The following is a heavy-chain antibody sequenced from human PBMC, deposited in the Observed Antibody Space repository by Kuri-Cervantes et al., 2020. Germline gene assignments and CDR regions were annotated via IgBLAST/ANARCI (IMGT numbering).Heavy chain of an antibody. Sequence: GGSLRLSCAASGFTFSSYSTNWVRQAPGKGLEWVSYISSSSSTIYYADSVKGRFTISRDNAKNSLYLQMNSLRDEDAAVYYCARDPETGTEPYYGMDVWGQGTTVTVSS. CDR2: ISSSSSTI. D-gene: IGHD1-7*01. CDR3: ARDPETGTEPYYGMDV. V-gene: IGHV3-48*02. CDR1: GFTFSSYS. J-gene: IGHJ6*02.